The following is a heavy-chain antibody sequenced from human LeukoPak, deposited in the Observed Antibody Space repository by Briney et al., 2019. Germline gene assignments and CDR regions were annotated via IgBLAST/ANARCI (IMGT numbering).Heavy chain of an antibody. CDR3: AKGSPSLQSPDY. V-gene: IGHV3-23*01. J-gene: IGHJ4*02. Sequence: GGSLRLSCEASGFTLSTCSMGWVRQAPGKGLECVAAITGGGSTFYADFAKGRFTISRDISTNTLYLQINSLSAEDTAVYYCAKGSPSLQSPDYWGQGTLVTVSS. CDR2: ITGGGST. CDR1: GFTLSTCS. D-gene: IGHD1-26*01.